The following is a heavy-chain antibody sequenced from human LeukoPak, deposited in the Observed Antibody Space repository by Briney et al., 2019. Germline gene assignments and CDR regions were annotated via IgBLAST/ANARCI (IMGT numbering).Heavy chain of an antibody. CDR1: GFTFSSYA. Sequence: GGSLRLSCAASGFTFSSYAVSWVRQAPGKGLEWVSDISGSGGSTYYADSVKGRFTISRDNSKNTLYLQMNSLRAEDTAVYYCAKDMYAWDTYYYGMDVWGQGTTVTVSS. CDR2: ISGSGGST. J-gene: IGHJ6*02. D-gene: IGHD1-26*01. V-gene: IGHV3-23*01. CDR3: AKDMYAWDTYYYGMDV.